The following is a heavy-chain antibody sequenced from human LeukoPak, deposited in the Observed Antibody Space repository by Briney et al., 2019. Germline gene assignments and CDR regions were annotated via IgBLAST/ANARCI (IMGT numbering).Heavy chain of an antibody. CDR3: ARGVRVVPAASNWFDP. CDR2: INHSGST. D-gene: IGHD2-2*01. Sequence: PSETLSLTCAVYGGSFSGYYWSWIRQPPGKGLEWIGEINHSGSTNYNPSLKSRVTISVDTSKNQFSLKLGSVTAADTAVYYCARGVRVVPAASNWFDPWGQGTLVTVSS. J-gene: IGHJ5*02. V-gene: IGHV4-34*01. CDR1: GGSFSGYY.